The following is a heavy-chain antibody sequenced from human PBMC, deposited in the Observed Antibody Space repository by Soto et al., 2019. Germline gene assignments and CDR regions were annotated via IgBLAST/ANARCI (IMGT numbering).Heavy chain of an antibody. Sequence: KPSETLSLTCTVSGGSISNYYWSWFRQLPGKGLEWIGSVYYSWSTYYNPSLKSRITISVDRSKDQFSLNLSSVTAADTAVYYCARALWEVGGAFDIWGQGTMVTVSS. V-gene: IGHV4-39*07. CDR2: VYYSWST. D-gene: IGHD1-26*01. J-gene: IGHJ3*02. CDR1: GGSISNYY. CDR3: ARALWEVGGAFDI.